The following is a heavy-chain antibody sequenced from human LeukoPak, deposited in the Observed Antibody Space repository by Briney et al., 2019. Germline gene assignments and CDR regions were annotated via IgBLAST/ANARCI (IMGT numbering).Heavy chain of an antibody. CDR2: ISCSGGST. J-gene: IGHJ4*02. D-gene: IGHD3-22*01. V-gene: IGHV3-23*01. CDR3: AKGLGYYDSSGYQAMYFDY. Sequence: PGGSLRLSCAASGFTFSSYAMSWVRQAPGKGLEWVSAISCSGGSTYYADSVKSRFTISRDNSENTLYLQMNSLRAEDTAVYYCAKGLGYYDSSGYQAMYFDYWGQGTLVTVSS. CDR1: GFTFSSYA.